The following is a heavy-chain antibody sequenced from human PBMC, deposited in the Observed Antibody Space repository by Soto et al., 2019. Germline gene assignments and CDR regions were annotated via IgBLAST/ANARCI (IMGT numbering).Heavy chain of an antibody. J-gene: IGHJ4*02. Sequence: EVQLLESGGGLVQPGGSLRLSCAASGFTFSSYAMSWVRQAPGKGLEWVSAISGSGGSTYYADSVKGWFTISRDNSKNTLYLQMNSLRAEDTAVYYCAKDRIKSGYGYYFDYWGQGTLVTVSS. CDR2: ISGSGGST. CDR1: GFTFSSYA. V-gene: IGHV3-23*01. D-gene: IGHD5-12*01. CDR3: AKDRIKSGYGYYFDY.